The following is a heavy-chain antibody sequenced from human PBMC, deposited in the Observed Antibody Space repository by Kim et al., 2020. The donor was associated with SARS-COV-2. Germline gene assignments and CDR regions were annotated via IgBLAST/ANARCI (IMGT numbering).Heavy chain of an antibody. CDR3: ARDSAPGSGWAVGNYYYYGMDV. Sequence: SETLSLTCTVSGGSISSYYWSWIRQPPGKGLEWIGYIYYSGSTKYNPSLKSRVTISVDTSKNQFSLKLSSVTAADTAVYYCARDSAPGSGWAVGNYYYYGMDVWGQGTTVTVSS. CDR2: IYYSGST. V-gene: IGHV4-59*13. D-gene: IGHD3-22*01. J-gene: IGHJ6*02. CDR1: GGSISSYY.